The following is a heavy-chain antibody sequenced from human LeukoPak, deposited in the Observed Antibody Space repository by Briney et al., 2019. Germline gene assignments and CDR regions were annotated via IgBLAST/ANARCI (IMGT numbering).Heavy chain of an antibody. J-gene: IGHJ5*02. CDR1: GGSISSSSYY. CDR2: INYSEST. CDR3: ARVQSRLSWFDP. Sequence: SETLSLTCTVSGGSISSSSYYWGWIRQPPGKGLEWIGSINYSESTYYNPSLKSRVTISVDTSKNQFSLKLRSVTAADTAVYYCARVQSRLSWFDPWGQGTLVTVSS. V-gene: IGHV4-39*07.